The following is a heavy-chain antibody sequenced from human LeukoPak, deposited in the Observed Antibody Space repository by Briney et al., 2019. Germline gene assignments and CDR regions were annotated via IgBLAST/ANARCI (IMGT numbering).Heavy chain of an antibody. J-gene: IGHJ6*03. CDR1: GFTFSSYG. Sequence: RAGGSLRLSCAASGFTFSSYGMHWVRQAPGKGLEWVAVISYDGSNKYYADSVKGRFTISRDNAKNSLYLQMNSLRAEDTAVYYCARGGFDWLLFNYYYYMDVWGKGTTVTISS. V-gene: IGHV3-30*03. D-gene: IGHD3-9*01. CDR2: ISYDGSNK. CDR3: ARGGFDWLLFNYYYYMDV.